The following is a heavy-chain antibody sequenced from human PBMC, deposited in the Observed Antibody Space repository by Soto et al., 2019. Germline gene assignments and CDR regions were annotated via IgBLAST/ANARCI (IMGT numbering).Heavy chain of an antibody. V-gene: IGHV4-59*01. CDR1: GYSFTSYW. D-gene: IGHD3-3*01. J-gene: IGHJ4*02. CDR3: ARDFAYFDS. CDR2: VYHTGRT. Sequence: ESLKISCKGSGYSFTSYWIGWVRQMPGKGLEWIGYVYHTGRTSYNPSLKSRVSISMDTSKNQFSLNLDSVTAADTAVYFCARDFAYFDSWGQGTLVTVSS.